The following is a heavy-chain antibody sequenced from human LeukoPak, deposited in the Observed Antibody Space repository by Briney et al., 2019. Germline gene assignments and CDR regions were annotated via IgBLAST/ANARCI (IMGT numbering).Heavy chain of an antibody. D-gene: IGHD3-22*01. CDR1: GGSISTSNYL. CDR2: VYYGGST. J-gene: IGHJ4*02. Sequence: SETLSLTCSVSGGSISTSNYLWAWIRQPPGKGLEWIGSVYYGGSTQYNPTLQSRVTISIDTSKNQFSLNLNSVTAADTAVYYCARHDRYYYDGSGHITLSCFDYWGQGTLVTVSS. V-gene: IGHV4-39*01. CDR3: ARHDRYYYDGSGHITLSCFDY.